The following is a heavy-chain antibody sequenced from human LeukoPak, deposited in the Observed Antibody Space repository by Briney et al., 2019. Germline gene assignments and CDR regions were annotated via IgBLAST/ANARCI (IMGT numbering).Heavy chain of an antibody. CDR1: GGSISSGGSY. CDR2: INHSGST. Sequence: SETLSLTCTVSGGSISSGGSYWSWIRQPPGKGLEWIGEINHSGSTNYNPSLKSRVTISVDTSKNQFSLKLSSVTAADTAVYYCARDMSSGWYAKRVFDYWGQGTLVTVSS. D-gene: IGHD6-19*01. V-gene: IGHV4-39*07. J-gene: IGHJ4*02. CDR3: ARDMSSGWYAKRVFDY.